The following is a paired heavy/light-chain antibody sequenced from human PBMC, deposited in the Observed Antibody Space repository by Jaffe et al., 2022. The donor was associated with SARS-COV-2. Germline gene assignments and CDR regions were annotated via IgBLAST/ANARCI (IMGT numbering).Heavy chain of an antibody. CDR3: ARREDYYGSGSYLNWFDP. V-gene: IGHV4-39*01. J-gene: IGHJ5*02. CDR1: GGSISSGSFH. Sequence: QVELQESGPGLVKPSETLSLTCTVSGGSISSGSFHWGWIRQPPGKGLEWIGSIYYSGRTYYNPSLKSRVTISVDTSKNQFSLKLSSVTAADTAVYYCARREDYYGSGSYLNWFDPWGQGTLVTVSS. CDR2: IYYSGRT. D-gene: IGHD3-10*01.
Light chain of an antibody. J-gene: IGLJ1*01. CDR1: SSNIGAGYD. CDR3: QSYDNSLSGSYV. CDR2: ANN. V-gene: IGLV1-40*01. Sequence: QSVLTQPPSVSGAPGQRVTISCTGSSSNIGAGYDVHWYQQLPGTAPKLLIYANNNRPSGVPDRFSGSKSGTSASLAISGLQAEDEADYYCQSYDNSLSGSYVFGTGTKVTVL.